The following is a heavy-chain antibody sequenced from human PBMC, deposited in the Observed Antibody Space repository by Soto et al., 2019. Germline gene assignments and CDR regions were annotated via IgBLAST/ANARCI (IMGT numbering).Heavy chain of an antibody. CDR1: GYTFTDYW. J-gene: IGHJ4*02. CDR3: ARVGHSAARLDS. V-gene: IGHV5-51*01. CDR2: VFPRDSKT. D-gene: IGHD6-6*01. Sequence: EVQLVQSGAEVKKPGESLKISCKASGYTFTDYWIGWVRQMSGRGLEWMGIVFPRDSKTRYSPSFQGQVTISADKSISSAYLQWSSLKASDSAMYYCARVGHSAARLDSWGQGTPVTVSS.